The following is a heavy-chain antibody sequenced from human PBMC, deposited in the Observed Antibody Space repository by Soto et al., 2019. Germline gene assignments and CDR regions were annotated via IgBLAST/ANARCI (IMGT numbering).Heavy chain of an antibody. CDR2: IIAIFGET. J-gene: IGHJ5*02. CDR3: ATDRGIAAAGTLPTFDP. D-gene: IGHD6-13*01. CDR1: GGTFGSCT. Sequence: VASVKVCCKESGGTFGSCTCSWVRQAPRQGLQWMGGIIAIFGETIYAQKFQGRVTMTEDTSTDTAYMELSSLRSEDTAVYYCATDRGIAAAGTLPTFDPWGQGTLVTVSS. V-gene: IGHV1-69*06.